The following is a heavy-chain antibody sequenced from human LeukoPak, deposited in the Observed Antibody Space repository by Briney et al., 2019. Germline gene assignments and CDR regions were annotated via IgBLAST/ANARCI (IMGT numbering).Heavy chain of an antibody. CDR3: AGDKTTGGWYEFDY. V-gene: IGHV3-23*01. CDR2: ISGSGGST. D-gene: IGHD6-19*01. J-gene: IGHJ4*02. Sequence: PGGSLRLSCAASGFTFSSCAMSWVRQAPGKGLEWVSAISGSGGSTYYADSVKGRFTISRDNSKNTLYLQMNSLRAEDTAVFYCAGDKTTGGWYEFDYWGQGTLVTVSS. CDR1: GFTFSSCA.